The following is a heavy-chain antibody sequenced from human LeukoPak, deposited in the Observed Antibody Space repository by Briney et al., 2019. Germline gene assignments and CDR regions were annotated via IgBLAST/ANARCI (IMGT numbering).Heavy chain of an antibody. V-gene: IGHV3-30*18. Sequence: GGSLRLSCAASGFTFSSYGMRWVRQAPGKGLEWVAVISYDGSNKYYADSVKGRFTISRDNSKNTLYLQMNSLRAEDTAVYYCAKIPLRARLYNWFDPWGQGTLVTVSS. CDR1: GFTFSSYG. J-gene: IGHJ5*02. CDR3: AKIPLRARLYNWFDP. D-gene: IGHD2-2*02. CDR2: ISYDGSNK.